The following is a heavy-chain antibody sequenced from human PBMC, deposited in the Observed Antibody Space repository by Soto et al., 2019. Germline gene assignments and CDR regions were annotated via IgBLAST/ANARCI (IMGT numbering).Heavy chain of an antibody. CDR2: ISAYNGNT. V-gene: IGHV1-18*01. J-gene: IGHJ4*02. D-gene: IGHD2-21*02. Sequence: QVQLVQSGAEVKKPGASVKVSCKASGYTFTNFGISWVRQAPGQGLEWMGWISAYNGNTNYAQNFQGRVTMTTDTATSTAYMVLRSLRSDARAVYFCARVGTPTDYGGEGTLVTVSS. CDR1: GYTFTNFG. CDR3: ARVGTPTDY.